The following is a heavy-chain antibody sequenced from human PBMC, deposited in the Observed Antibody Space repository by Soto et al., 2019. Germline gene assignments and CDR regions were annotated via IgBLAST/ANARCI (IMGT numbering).Heavy chain of an antibody. V-gene: IGHV3-7*01. J-gene: IGHJ5*02. CDR2: IKQDGSEK. CDR1: GFTFSSYW. Sequence: VQLVESGGGLVQPGGSLRLSCAASGFTFSSYWMSWVRQAPGKGLEWVANIKQDGSEKYYVDSVKGRFTISRDNAKNSLYLQMNSLRAEDTAVYYCARDIVVVVAARYNWFDPWGQGTLVTVSS. CDR3: ARDIVVVVAARYNWFDP. D-gene: IGHD2-15*01.